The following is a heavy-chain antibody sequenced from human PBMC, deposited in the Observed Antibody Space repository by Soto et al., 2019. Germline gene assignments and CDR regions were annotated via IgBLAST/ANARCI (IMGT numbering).Heavy chain of an antibody. CDR3: ARVKASGVNFDY. V-gene: IGHV4-4*02. CDR1: GGSISSNNW. D-gene: IGHD3-10*01. CDR2: IYHSGST. J-gene: IGHJ4*02. Sequence: QVQLQESGPGLVKPSGTLSLTCSVSGGSISSNNWWSWVRQPPGKGLEWIGEIYHSGSTNYNPSLKSRFTISVDKSKNQFSLKLSSVTAADTAVYYCARVKASGVNFDYWGQGTLVTVAS.